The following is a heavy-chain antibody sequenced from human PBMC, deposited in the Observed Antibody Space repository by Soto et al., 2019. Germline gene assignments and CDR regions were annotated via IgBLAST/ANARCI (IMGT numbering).Heavy chain of an antibody. Sequence: EVQLLESGGGLVQPGGSLRLSCAASGFTFSSYAMSWVRQAPGKGLEWVSAISGSGGSTYYADSVKGRFTISRDNSKNTLYLQMNSLRAEDTAVYYCAQLRGDIVVVVAAPTRYWGQGTLVTVSS. V-gene: IGHV3-23*01. D-gene: IGHD2-15*01. CDR1: GFTFSSYA. CDR2: ISGSGGST. CDR3: AQLRGDIVVVVAAPTRY. J-gene: IGHJ4*02.